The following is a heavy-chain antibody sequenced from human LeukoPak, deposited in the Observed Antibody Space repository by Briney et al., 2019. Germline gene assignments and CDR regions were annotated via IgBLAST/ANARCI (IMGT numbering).Heavy chain of an antibody. J-gene: IGHJ6*02. CDR2: IYSGGST. D-gene: IGHD3-16*02. Sequence: GGSLRLSCAASGVTFSGKDRSWVRQAPGKGLEWVWVIYSGGSTYYTDSVKGRVTISRDNSKNTLSFQMNSLRAEDTAVYYCASFYPYRMDVWGQGTTVTVSS. V-gene: IGHV3-66*01. CDR1: GVTFSGKD. CDR3: ASFYPYRMDV.